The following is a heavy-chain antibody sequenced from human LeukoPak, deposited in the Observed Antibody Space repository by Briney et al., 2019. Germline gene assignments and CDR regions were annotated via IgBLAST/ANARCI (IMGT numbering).Heavy chain of an antibody. CDR2: ISAYNGNT. J-gene: IGHJ4*02. D-gene: IGHD2-15*01. CDR3: ARGYCTGGSCYFLDY. CDR1: GYTFTGYY. V-gene: IGHV1-18*04. Sequence: GASVKVSCKASGYTFTGYYMHWVRQAPGQGLEWMGWISAYNGNTNYAQKLQGRVTMTTDTSTGTAYMELRSLRSDDTAVYYCARGYCTGGSCYFLDYWGQGTLVTVSS.